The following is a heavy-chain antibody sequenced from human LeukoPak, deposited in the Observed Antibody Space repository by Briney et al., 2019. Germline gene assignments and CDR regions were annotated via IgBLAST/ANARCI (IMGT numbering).Heavy chain of an antibody. J-gene: IGHJ6*03. Sequence: SETLSLTCAVSGYSISSGYYWSWIRPPAGKGLEWIGRIYTSGSTNYNPSLKSRVTMSVDTSKNQFSLKLSSVTAADTAVYYCAGGVVPAATYYYYYYMDVWGKGTTVTVSS. CDR1: GYSISSGYY. V-gene: IGHV4-4*07. CDR3: AGGVVPAATYYYYYYMDV. CDR2: IYTSGST. D-gene: IGHD2-2*01.